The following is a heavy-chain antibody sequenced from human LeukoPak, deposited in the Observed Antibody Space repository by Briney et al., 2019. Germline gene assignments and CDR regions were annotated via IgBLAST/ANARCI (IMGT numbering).Heavy chain of an antibody. Sequence: ESGPTLVHPPQPLTLTCTLSGFSLSTSGVGVGWIRQPPGKALEWLALIYWNDDKRYSPSLKSRLTITQDTSKNHVVLTMTSMDPVDTATYYCAHRKSGRLAYWGQGTLVTVSS. CDR1: GFSLSTSGVG. J-gene: IGHJ4*02. CDR2: IYWNDDK. D-gene: IGHD3-10*01. CDR3: AHRKSGRLAY. V-gene: IGHV2-5*01.